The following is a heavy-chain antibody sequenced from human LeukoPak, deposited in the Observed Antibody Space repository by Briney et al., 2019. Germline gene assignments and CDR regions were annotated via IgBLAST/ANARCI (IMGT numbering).Heavy chain of an antibody. Sequence: PTASVKVSCKASGYTFTSYYMHWVRQAPGQGLEWMGMINPSGGSTSYAQKFQGRVTMTRDMSTSTVYMELSSLRSEDTAVYYCASTGYYGSGSDAFDIWGQGTMVTVSS. V-gene: IGHV1-46*01. CDR2: INPSGGST. D-gene: IGHD3-10*01. CDR3: ASTGYYGSGSDAFDI. CDR1: GYTFTSYY. J-gene: IGHJ3*02.